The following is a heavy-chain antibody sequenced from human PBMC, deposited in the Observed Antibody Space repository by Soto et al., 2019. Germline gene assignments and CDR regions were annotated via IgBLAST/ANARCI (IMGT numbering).Heavy chain of an antibody. CDR2: IYYRGST. CDR1: GGSISPYY. D-gene: IGHD4-17*01. V-gene: IGHV4-59*01. J-gene: IGHJ6*02. Sequence: PSETLSLTCTVSGGSISPYYWSWLRQPPGKGLEWIGYIYYRGSTNYNPSLKSRVTILADTSKNQFSLNLSSVTIADTAVYYCARDLRFQGHDYADYLGYGMDVWGQGTTVTVSS. CDR3: ARDLRFQGHDYADYLGYGMDV.